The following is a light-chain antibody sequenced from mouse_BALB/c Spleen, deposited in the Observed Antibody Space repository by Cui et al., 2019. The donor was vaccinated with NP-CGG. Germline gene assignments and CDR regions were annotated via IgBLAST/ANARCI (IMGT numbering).Light chain of an antibody. V-gene: IGLV1*01. CDR1: TGAVTTSNY. CDR3: ALWYSNHWV. J-gene: IGLJ1*01. CDR2: GTN. Sequence: QAVVTQESALTTSPGETVTLTCSSSTGAVTTSNYANWVQEKPDHLFTGLIGGTNNRAPGVPARFSGSLIGDKAALTITGALTEDEAIYFCALWYSNHWVFGGGTKLTVL.